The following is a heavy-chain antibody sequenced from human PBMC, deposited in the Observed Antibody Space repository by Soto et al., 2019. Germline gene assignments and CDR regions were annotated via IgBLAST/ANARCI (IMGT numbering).Heavy chain of an antibody. CDR2: ISNSGST. CDR3: ASDVSGWSSRAFDH. D-gene: IGHD6-13*01. J-gene: IGHJ4*02. V-gene: IGHV4-61*08. CDR1: GASVSNDGYY. Sequence: QVQLQESGPRLVKPSETLSLTCSVSGASVSNDGYYWSWIRQPPGEGLEWIGYISNSGSTNYNPSLKTRLTIPMDTSNTQASLNVNSVTAADTAVYFCASDVSGWSSRAFDHWGLGTLVTVSS.